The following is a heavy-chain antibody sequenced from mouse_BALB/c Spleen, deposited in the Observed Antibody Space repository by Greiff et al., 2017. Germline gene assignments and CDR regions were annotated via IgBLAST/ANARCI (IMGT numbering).Heavy chain of an antibody. CDR3: SYYGSSYGYFDV. CDR1: GYTFTSSW. CDR2: IHPNSGNT. V-gene: IGHV1S130*01. D-gene: IGHD1-1*01. J-gene: IGHJ1*01. Sequence: VQLVESGTVLVRPGASVKLSCKASGYTFTSSWMHWAKQRPGQGLEWIGEIHPNSGNTNYNEKFKGKATLTVDTSSSTAYVDLSSLTSEDSAVYYCSYYGSSYGYFDVWGAGTTVTVSS.